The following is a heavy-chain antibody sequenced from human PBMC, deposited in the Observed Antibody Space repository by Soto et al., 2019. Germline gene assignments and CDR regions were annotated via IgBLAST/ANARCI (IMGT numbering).Heavy chain of an antibody. J-gene: IGHJ6*02. Sequence: QVQLQQSGPGLVKPSQTLSLTCTVSGGSISSDYYNWTWIRQSPGKGLEWIEYIHRSGSILYNPSLNRRVTISLDTSKNQSPVHMSSVTAADTPVYFCAREDVAVDSLDGWGQGTTVTVSS. CDR2: IHRSGSI. CDR1: GGSISSDYYN. CDR3: AREDVAVDSLDG. D-gene: IGHD3-9*01. V-gene: IGHV4-30-4*08.